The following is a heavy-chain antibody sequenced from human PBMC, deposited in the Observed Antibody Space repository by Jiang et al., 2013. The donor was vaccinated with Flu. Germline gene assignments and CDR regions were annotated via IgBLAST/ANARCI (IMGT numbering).Heavy chain of an antibody. CDR2: IYPGDSDT. V-gene: IGHV5-51*01. J-gene: IGHJ3*02. CDR3: ARPLRRSDFDAFDI. D-gene: IGHD3/OR15-3a*01. Sequence: IIYPGDSDTRYSPSFQGQVTISADKSISTVYLQWSSLKASDTAMYYCARPLRRSDFDAFDIWGQGTMVTVSS.